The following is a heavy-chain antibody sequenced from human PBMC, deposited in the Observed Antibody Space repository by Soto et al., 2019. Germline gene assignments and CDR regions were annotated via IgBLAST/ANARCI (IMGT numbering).Heavy chain of an antibody. Sequence: EVQLVESGGGLVKPGGSLRLSCAASGFTFSSYSMNWVRQAPGKGLEWVSSISSSSSYIYYADSVKGRFTISRDNATNSLYLQMNSLRAEDTAVYYCARDSTEYSSSSPFDYWGQGTLVTVSS. CDR1: GFTFSSYS. J-gene: IGHJ4*02. D-gene: IGHD6-6*01. V-gene: IGHV3-21*01. CDR2: ISSSSSYI. CDR3: ARDSTEYSSSSPFDY.